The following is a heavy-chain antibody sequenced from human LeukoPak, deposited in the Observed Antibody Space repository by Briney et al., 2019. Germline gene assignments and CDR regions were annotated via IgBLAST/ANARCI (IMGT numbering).Heavy chain of an antibody. J-gene: IGHJ1*01. CDR2: INHSGST. CDR1: GGSFSGYY. D-gene: IGHD3-9*01. CDR3: ARVRYYDILTGYYKPEYFQH. Sequence: SXTLSLTCAVYGGSFSGYYWSWIRQPPGKGLEWIGEINHSGSTNYNPSLKSRVTISVDTSKNQFSLKLSSVTAADTAVYYCARVRYYDILTGYYKPEYFQHWGQGTLVTVSS. V-gene: IGHV4-34*01.